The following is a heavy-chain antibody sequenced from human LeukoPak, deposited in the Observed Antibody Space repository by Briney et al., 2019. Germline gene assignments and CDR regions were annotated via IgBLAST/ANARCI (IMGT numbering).Heavy chain of an antibody. CDR1: GLTLSTYA. D-gene: IGHD6-13*01. V-gene: IGHV1-69*05. Sequence: SVKVSCKASGLTLSTYAISWVRQAPGQGLEWMGGIIPMFGSAHYAQKFQDRVTITTDESTTIAYMELSSLRSEDTAVYYCARWYSSSWQNYYYYYYGMDVWGQGTTVTVSS. J-gene: IGHJ6*02. CDR2: IIPMFGSA. CDR3: ARWYSSSWQNYYYYYYGMDV.